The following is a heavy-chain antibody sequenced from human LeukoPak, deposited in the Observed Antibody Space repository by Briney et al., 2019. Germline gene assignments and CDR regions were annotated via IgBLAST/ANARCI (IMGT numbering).Heavy chain of an antibody. CDR3: AHFSDTGGYYYVWFDY. V-gene: IGHV2-5*02. J-gene: IGHJ4*02. Sequence: SGPTLVKPTQTLTLTCTLSGLSLSTRGVGVGWIRQPPGEALEWLAIIYWDDDKRYSPSLKSRLTITKDTSKNQVFLIMTNMDPVDTATYYCAHFSDTGGYYYVWFDYWGQGALVTVSS. CDR1: GLSLSTRGVG. CDR2: IYWDDDK. D-gene: IGHD3-22*01.